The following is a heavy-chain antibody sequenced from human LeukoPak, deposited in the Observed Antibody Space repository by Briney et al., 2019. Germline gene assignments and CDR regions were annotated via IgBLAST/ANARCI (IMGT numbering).Heavy chain of an antibody. CDR3: ARQQSCSGGTCYFYFDS. CDR1: GGSISSSGYY. D-gene: IGHD2-15*01. CDR2: IYYSGST. J-gene: IGHJ4*02. Sequence: KSSETLSLTCTVSGGSISSSGYYWGWIRQPPGKGLQLIVSIYYSGSTYYNPSLKSRVTISLDTSQNQFSLKLSSVTAADTAVYYCARQQSCSGGTCYFYFDSWGQGTLVTVSS. V-gene: IGHV4-39*01.